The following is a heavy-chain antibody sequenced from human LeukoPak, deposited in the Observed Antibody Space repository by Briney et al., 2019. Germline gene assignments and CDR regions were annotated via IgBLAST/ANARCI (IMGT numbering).Heavy chain of an antibody. Sequence: GASVKVSCKASGYTFTSYGISWVRQAPGQGLEWMGWISAYNGNTNYAQKLQGRVTMTTDTSTSTAYMELRSLRSDDTAVYYCAVYYYGSGSPPPYFDYWGQGTLVTVSS. CDR2: ISAYNGNT. V-gene: IGHV1-18*01. CDR3: AVYYYGSGSPPPYFDY. CDR1: GYTFTSYG. J-gene: IGHJ4*02. D-gene: IGHD3-10*01.